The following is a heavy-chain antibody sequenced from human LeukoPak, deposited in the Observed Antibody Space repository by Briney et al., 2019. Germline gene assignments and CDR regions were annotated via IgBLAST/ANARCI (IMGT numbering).Heavy chain of an antibody. CDR3: ARGYYDLWSGYYDALDI. CDR2: INPNSGGT. V-gene: IGHV1-2*02. Sequence: ASMKVSCKASGYTFTGYYMHWVRQAPGQGHEWMGWINPNSGGTNYAQKFQGRVTMTRDTSISTAYMELSRLRSDDTAVYYCARGYYDLWSGYYDALDIWGQGTMVTVSS. CDR1: GYTFTGYY. J-gene: IGHJ3*02. D-gene: IGHD3-3*01.